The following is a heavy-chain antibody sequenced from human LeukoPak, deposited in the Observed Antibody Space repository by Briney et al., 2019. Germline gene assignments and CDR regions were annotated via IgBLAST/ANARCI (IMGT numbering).Heavy chain of an antibody. V-gene: IGHV4-4*07. CDR3: ATTPYSLRVSGVGLYYFDY. CDR2: IYTSGST. Sequence: SETLSLTCTVSGGSISSYYWSWIRQPAGKGLEWIGRIYTSGSTNYNPSLKSRVTMSVDTSKNQFSLKLSSVTAADTAVYYCATTPYSLRVSGVGLYYFDYWGQGTLVTVSS. D-gene: IGHD2-15*01. CDR1: GGSISSYY. J-gene: IGHJ4*02.